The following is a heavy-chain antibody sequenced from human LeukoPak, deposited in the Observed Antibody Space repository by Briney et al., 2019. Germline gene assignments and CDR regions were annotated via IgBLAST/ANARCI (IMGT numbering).Heavy chain of an antibody. CDR2: IKQDGSEK. D-gene: IGHD3-9*01. V-gene: IGHV3-7*01. CDR1: GLTFSSYW. Sequence: PGGSLRLSCAASGLTFSSYWMSWVRQAPGKGLEWVANIKQDGSEKYYVDSVKGRFTISRDNAKNSLYLQMNSLRAEDTAVYYCERDEREYYDILTGYAYWGQGTLVTVSS. CDR3: ERDEREYYDILTGYAY. J-gene: IGHJ4*02.